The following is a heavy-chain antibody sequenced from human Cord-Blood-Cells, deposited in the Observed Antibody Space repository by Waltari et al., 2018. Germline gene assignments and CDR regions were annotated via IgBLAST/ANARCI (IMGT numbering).Heavy chain of an antibody. V-gene: IGHV4-39*01. Sequence: QLQLQTSGPGLVKPSETLSLTCTVSGGSLRRSRYYWGWCRQPPGKGLEWTGSISYSGCTYFIPSLKSRVTISVDTSKNQFSLKLGSVTAADTAVYYCARQSRRSGYYIDWGQGTLVTVSS. J-gene: IGHJ4*02. CDR1: GGSLRRSRYY. CDR2: ISYSGCT. CDR3: ARQSRRSGYYID. D-gene: IGHD3-3*01.